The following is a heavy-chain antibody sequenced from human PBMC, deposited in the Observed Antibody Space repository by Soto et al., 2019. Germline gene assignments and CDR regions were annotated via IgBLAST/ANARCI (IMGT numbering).Heavy chain of an antibody. CDR1: GFTFSSYA. V-gene: IGHV3-30-3*01. Sequence: QAQVVESGGGVVQPGRSLRLSCAASGFTFSSYAIHWVRQAPGKGLEWVAVISSGGRHKYYADSVKGRFTISRDNSQNTLYLQMNSLRAEDTAVYYCARPYCSSANGYLYLYGLDVWGQWTTVTVSS. CDR3: ARPYCSSANGYLYLYGLDV. CDR2: ISSGGRHK. J-gene: IGHJ6*02. D-gene: IGHD2-2*01.